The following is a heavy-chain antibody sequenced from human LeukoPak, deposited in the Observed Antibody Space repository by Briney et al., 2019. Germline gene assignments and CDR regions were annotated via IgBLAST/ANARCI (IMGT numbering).Heavy chain of an antibody. CDR1: GGSIISYY. CDR2: IYTSGST. Sequence: SETLSLTCTVSGGSIISYYWSWIRQPAGKGLEWIGRIYTSGSTNYNPSLKSRVTISVDTSKNQFSLKLSSVTAADTAVYYCARDTIGYYDFWSGYYTPGGAFDIWGQGTMVTVSS. CDR3: ARDTIGYYDFWSGYYTPGGAFDI. D-gene: IGHD3-3*01. V-gene: IGHV4-4*07. J-gene: IGHJ3*02.